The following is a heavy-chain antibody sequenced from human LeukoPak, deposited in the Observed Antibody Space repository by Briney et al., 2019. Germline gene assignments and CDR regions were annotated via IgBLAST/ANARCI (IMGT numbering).Heavy chain of an antibody. V-gene: IGHV4-34*01. CDR3: ARGYGGHSYYYCGMDV. CDR2: INHSGST. Sequence: PSETLSLTCAVYGGSFSGYYWSWIRQPPGKGLEWIGEINHSGSTNYNPSLKSRVTISVDTSKNQFSLKLSSVTAADTAVYYCARGYGGHSYYYCGMDVWGQGTTVTVSS. CDR1: GGSFSGYY. D-gene: IGHD4-23*01. J-gene: IGHJ6*02.